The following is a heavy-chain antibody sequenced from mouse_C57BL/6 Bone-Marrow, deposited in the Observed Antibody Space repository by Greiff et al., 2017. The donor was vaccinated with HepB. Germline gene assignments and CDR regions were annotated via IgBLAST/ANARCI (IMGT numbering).Heavy chain of an antibody. CDR2: IDPETGGT. CDR1: GYTFTDYE. CDR3: TREGWRDFDY. V-gene: IGHV1-15*01. D-gene: IGHD3-3*01. J-gene: IGHJ2*01. Sequence: VQVVESGAELVRPGASVTLSCKASGYTFTDYEMHWVKQTPVHGLEWIGAIDPETGGTAYNQKFKGKAILTADKSSSTAYMELRSLTSEDSAVYYCTREGWRDFDYWGQGTTLTVSS.